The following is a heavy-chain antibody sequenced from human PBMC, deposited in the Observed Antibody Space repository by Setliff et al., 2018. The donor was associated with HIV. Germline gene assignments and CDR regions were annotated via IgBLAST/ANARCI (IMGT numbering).Heavy chain of an antibody. CDR1: GGSFRGYS. J-gene: IGHJ6*03. D-gene: IGHD3-16*01. Sequence: PSETLSLTCAVYGGSFRGYSWGWSRQPPGKGLDWIGSIYNNGSTYYNPSLKSRVTIFVDTSRDQFSLKLSSVTAADTAVYYCARVSYDYASYYMDVWGKGTTVTVSS. CDR3: ARVSYDYASYYMDV. V-gene: IGHV4-34*01. CDR2: IYNNGST.